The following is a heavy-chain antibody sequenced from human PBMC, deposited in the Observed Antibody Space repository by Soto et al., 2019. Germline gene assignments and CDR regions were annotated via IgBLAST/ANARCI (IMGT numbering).Heavy chain of an antibody. CDR1: GFTFSSYA. Sequence: GGSLRLSCAASGFTFSSYAMSWVRQAPGKGLEWVSAISGSGGSTYYADSVKGRFTISRDNSKNTLYLQMNSLRAEDTAVYYCAGFWSGQAAYYYYGMDVWGQGTTVTVSS. J-gene: IGHJ6*02. V-gene: IGHV3-23*01. D-gene: IGHD3-3*01. CDR2: ISGSGGST. CDR3: AGFWSGQAAYYYYGMDV.